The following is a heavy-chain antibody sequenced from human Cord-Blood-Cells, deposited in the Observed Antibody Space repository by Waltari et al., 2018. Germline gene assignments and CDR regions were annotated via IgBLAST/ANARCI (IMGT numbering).Heavy chain of an antibody. D-gene: IGHD5-12*01. CDR1: GFTFSCSA. Sequence: EVQLVESGGGLLQPGGARKLSGAASGFTFSCSAMPWVRQASGKGLEWVGRIRSKANSYATAYAASVKGRFTISRDDSKNTAYLQMNSLKTEDTAVYYCTRWGRDGYNFDYWGQGTLVTVSS. J-gene: IGHJ4*02. CDR2: IRSKANSYAT. V-gene: IGHV3-73*02. CDR3: TRWGRDGYNFDY.